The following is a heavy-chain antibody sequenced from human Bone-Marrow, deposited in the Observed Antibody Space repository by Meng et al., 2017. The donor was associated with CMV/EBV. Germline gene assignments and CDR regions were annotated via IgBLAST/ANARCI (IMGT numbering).Heavy chain of an antibody. CDR3: AREDCSSTSCYENWFDP. Sequence: SGGSISSDYWSGIRQPAGKGREWIGRIYTSGSTNYNPSLKSRVTMSVDTSKNQFSLKLSSVTAADTAVYYCAREDCSSTSCYENWFDPWGQGTLVTVSS. J-gene: IGHJ5*02. CDR2: IYTSGST. CDR1: GGSISSDY. D-gene: IGHD2-2*01. V-gene: IGHV4-4*07.